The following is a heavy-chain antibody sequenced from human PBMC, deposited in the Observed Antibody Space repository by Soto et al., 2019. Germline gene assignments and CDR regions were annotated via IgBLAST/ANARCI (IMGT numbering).Heavy chain of an antibody. J-gene: IGHJ5*02. Sequence: ESGPTLVNPTETLTLTCTISGFSLSNARMGVSWIRQPPGKALEWLAHIFSNDEKSYSTSLKSRLTISKDTSKSQVVLTMTNMDPVDTATYYCARILQWGLLGNWFDPWGQGTLVTVSS. V-gene: IGHV2-26*03. CDR1: GFSLSNARMG. CDR3: ARILQWGLLGNWFDP. D-gene: IGHD1-26*01. CDR2: IFSNDEK.